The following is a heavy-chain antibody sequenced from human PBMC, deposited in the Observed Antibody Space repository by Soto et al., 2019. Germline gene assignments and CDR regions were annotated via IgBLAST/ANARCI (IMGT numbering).Heavy chain of an antibody. V-gene: IGHV3-30-3*01. CDR1: GFTFDYYG. CDR2: ISYEGSNT. Sequence: GGSLRLSCVASGFTFDYYGIHWVRQAPGKGLQWVALISYEGSNTYYADSVRGRFTISRDNSKNALYLHMNTLRPEDTGVYYCARVAPGNNLYYFHGWYCWGQGTSCTVSS. J-gene: IGHJ6*02. D-gene: IGHD3-22*01. CDR3: ARVAPGNNLYYFHGWYC.